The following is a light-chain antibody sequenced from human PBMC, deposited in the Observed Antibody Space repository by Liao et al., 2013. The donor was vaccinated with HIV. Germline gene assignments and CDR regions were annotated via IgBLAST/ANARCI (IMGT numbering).Light chain of an antibody. CDR3: QTWDSTSYV. V-gene: IGLV3-1*01. Sequence: SYEVTQPPSVSVSPGQTATITCSGDKLGDKYACWYQQRPGHSPVMVIYQDSKRPSGIPERFSGSTSGNTATLTISGTQAIDEADYYCQTWDSTSYVFGTGTKVIVL. CDR1: KLGDKY. J-gene: IGLJ1*01. CDR2: QDS.